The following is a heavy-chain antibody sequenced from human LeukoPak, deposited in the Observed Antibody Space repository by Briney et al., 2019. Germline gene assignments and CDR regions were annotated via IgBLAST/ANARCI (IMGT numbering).Heavy chain of an antibody. J-gene: IGHJ6*04. Sequence: PGRSLRLSCAASGFTFSSYAMHWVRQAPGRGLEWVAVISYDGSNKYYADSVKGRFTISRDNSKNTLYLQMNSLRAEDTAVYYCAKEVGSYQRLYYGMDVWGKGTTVTVSS. CDR2: ISYDGSNK. CDR3: AKEVGSYQRLYYGMDV. V-gene: IGHV3-30*04. D-gene: IGHD2-2*01. CDR1: GFTFSSYA.